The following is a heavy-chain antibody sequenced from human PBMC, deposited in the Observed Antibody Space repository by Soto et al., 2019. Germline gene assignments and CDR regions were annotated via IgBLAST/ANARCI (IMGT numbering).Heavy chain of an antibody. J-gene: IGHJ4*02. Sequence: PGGSLRLSCAASGFTFSNYALSWVRQAPGKGLEWVSTISGSDSNTYYADSVKGRFTISRDNPKNTVFLQMSSLRAEDTAVYYCARGRENYSYFDYRGQGIVVTVSS. CDR1: GFTFSNYA. V-gene: IGHV3-23*01. D-gene: IGHD1-26*01. CDR2: ISGSDSNT. CDR3: ARGRENYSYFDY.